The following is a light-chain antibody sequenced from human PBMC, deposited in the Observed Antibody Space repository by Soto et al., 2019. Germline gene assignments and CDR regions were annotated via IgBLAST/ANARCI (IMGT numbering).Light chain of an antibody. Sequence: QSLMEQPSSVSGSPGQSNTISCTGTISDLAIYNYVSWYQQQPGKAPKLMIYQVTNRPSGVPNRFSGYRSGNTASLTISGLQAEDEADYYCSSYTDSSNYVFGTGTKVTV. CDR3: SSYTDSSNYV. CDR2: QVT. V-gene: IGLV2-14*01. CDR1: ISDLAIYNY. J-gene: IGLJ1*01.